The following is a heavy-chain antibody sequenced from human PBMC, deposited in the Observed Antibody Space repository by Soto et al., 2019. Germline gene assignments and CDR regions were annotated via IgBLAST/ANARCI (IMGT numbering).Heavy chain of an antibody. CDR1: GESISSSSYY. CDR3: ARQRTTVVTQAYFDH. D-gene: IGHD2-21*02. V-gene: IGHV4-39*01. J-gene: IGHJ4*02. CDR2: IYYSGRT. Sequence: SETLSLTCIVSGESISSSSYYWGWIRQPPGKGLEWIGSIYYSGRTYYNPSFKSRVTISIDTSKNQFSLKLSSVTATDTAVYYCARQRTTVVTQAYFDHWGQGAMVTVST.